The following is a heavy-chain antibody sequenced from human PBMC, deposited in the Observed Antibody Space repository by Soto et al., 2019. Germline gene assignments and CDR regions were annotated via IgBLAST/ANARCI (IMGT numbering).Heavy chain of an antibody. CDR3: AREIRYYYGSGSPENWFDP. V-gene: IGHV4-31*03. CDR1: GGSISSGGYY. Sequence: QVQLQESGPGLVKPSQTLSLTCTVSGGSISSGGYYWSWIRQHPGKGLEWIGYIYYSGSTYYNPSLKSRVTISVDTSKNQFSLKLSSVTAADTAVYYCAREIRYYYGSGSPENWFDPWGQGTLVTVSS. D-gene: IGHD3-10*01. CDR2: IYYSGST. J-gene: IGHJ5*02.